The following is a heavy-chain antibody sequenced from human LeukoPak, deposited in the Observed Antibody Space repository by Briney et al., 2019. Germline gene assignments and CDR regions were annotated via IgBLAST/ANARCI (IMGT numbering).Heavy chain of an antibody. CDR1: GFTFSSYA. CDR3: AKSESHIVVVVSAITPEY. J-gene: IGHJ4*02. V-gene: IGHV3-23*01. CDR2: IGCSGGGT. Sequence: GGSLRLSCAASGFTFSSYAMGWVRQAPGKRLEWFSSIGCSGGGTYYADSVKGRFTISRDNSKNTLYLQIKSLRAEDTAVYSCAKSESHIVVVVSAITPEYWGQGTLVTVSS. D-gene: IGHD2-15*01.